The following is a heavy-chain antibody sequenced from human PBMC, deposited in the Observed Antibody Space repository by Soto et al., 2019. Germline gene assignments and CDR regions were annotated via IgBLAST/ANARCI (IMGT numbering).Heavy chain of an antibody. D-gene: IGHD3-9*01. J-gene: IGHJ3*02. Sequence: GASVKVSCKASGYTFTSYGISWVRQAPGQGLEWMGWISAYNGNTNYAQKLQGRVTMTTDTSTSTAYMELRSLRSDDTAVYYCARETSLRYFDWFPDAFDIWGQGTMVTVSS. CDR3: ARETSLRYFDWFPDAFDI. CDR2: ISAYNGNT. CDR1: GYTFTSYG. V-gene: IGHV1-18*01.